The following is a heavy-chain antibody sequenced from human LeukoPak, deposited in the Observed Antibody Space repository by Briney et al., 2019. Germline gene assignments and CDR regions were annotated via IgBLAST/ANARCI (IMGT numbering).Heavy chain of an antibody. CDR2: IYNSVST. CDR3: ARRRKIYDSRGSGDAIDI. CDR1: DVSISSYY. V-gene: IGHV4-59*08. Sequence: SETLALTCTVSDVSISSYYWTWLRQPPGKGLEWIGYIYNSVSTNYNPSLTSRVTISVDTSKNQFFLKMSSVTAADTAVYYCARRRKIYDSRGSGDAIDIWGQGTVVTVSS. D-gene: IGHD3-22*01. J-gene: IGHJ3*02.